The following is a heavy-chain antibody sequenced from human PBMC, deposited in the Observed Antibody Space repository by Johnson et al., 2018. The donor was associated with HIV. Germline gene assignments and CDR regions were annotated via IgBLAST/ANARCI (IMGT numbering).Heavy chain of an antibody. D-gene: IGHD2-15*01. V-gene: IGHV3-66*01. J-gene: IGHJ3*02. CDR2: IYSDEST. CDR1: GFSVSNNY. CDR3: ARDGVVVVPGGWGAFDI. Sequence: VQLVESGGGLVQPGGSLRLSCGASGFSVSNNYMNWVRQAPGKGLEWVSVIYSDESTYYADYVQGRFTLSRDNSQNMVYLQMNSLRAEDTAVYYCARDGVVVVPGGWGAFDIWGQGTLVTVSS.